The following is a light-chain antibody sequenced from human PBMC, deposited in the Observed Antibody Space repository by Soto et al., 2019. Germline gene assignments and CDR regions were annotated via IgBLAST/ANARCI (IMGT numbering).Light chain of an antibody. CDR1: QSISSY. J-gene: IGKJ1*01. CDR3: QQSHSIPLT. CDR2: AAS. Sequence: DIQMTQSPSSLSASVGDRVTITCRASQSISSYLNWYQQKPGKAPKLLIYAASSLQSGVPSRFSGSGSGTDFTLTIRSLQFEDFATYYCQQSHSIPLTFGQGTRVEIK. V-gene: IGKV1-39*01.